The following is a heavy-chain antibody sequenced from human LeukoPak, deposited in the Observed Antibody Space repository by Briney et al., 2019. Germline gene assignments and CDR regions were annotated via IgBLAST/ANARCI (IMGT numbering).Heavy chain of an antibody. CDR1: GGSISSYY. Sequence: SETLSLTCTVSGGSISSYYWSWIRQPPGKGLEWIGYIYYSGSTNYNPSLKSRVTISVDTSKNQFSLKLSSVTAADTAVYYCARAPPYCTNGVCYTSYYYGMDVWGQGTTVTVSS. D-gene: IGHD2-8*01. J-gene: IGHJ6*02. CDR2: IYYSGST. CDR3: ARAPPYCTNGVCYTSYYYGMDV. V-gene: IGHV4-59*01.